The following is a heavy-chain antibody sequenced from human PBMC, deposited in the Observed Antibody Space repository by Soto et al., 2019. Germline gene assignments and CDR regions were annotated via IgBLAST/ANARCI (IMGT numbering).Heavy chain of an antibody. J-gene: IGHJ4*02. CDR1: GFTFSSYA. CDR2: ISYDGSNK. Sequence: QVQLVESGGGVGQPGRSLRLSCAASGFTFSSYAMHWVRQAPGKGLEWVAIISYDGSNKYYADSVKGRFTISRDNSKNTLYLQMNSLRAEDTAVYYCARDLSGSRDYGGQGTLVTVSS. V-gene: IGHV3-30-3*01. CDR3: ARDLSGSRDY. D-gene: IGHD3-10*01.